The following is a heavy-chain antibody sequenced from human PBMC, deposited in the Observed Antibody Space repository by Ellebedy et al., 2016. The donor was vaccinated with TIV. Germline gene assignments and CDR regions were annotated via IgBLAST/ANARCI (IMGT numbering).Heavy chain of an antibody. V-gene: IGHV1-18*01. CDR2: ISTYNGDT. CDR1: GYTFDSYG. D-gene: IGHD3-10*01. Sequence: AASVKVSCKASGYTFDSYGITWVRQAPGQGLEWMGWISTYNGDTQYAQKFQGRVSMTTEVPTSTVYIELRSLRSDDTAVYFCARDLTVRGGLDWFDPWGQGTLVTVSS. J-gene: IGHJ5*02. CDR3: ARDLTVRGGLDWFDP.